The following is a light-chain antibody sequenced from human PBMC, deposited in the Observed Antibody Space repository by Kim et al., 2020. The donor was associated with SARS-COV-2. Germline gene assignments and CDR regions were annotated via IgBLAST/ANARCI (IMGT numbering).Light chain of an antibody. J-gene: IGKJ2*01. V-gene: IGKV1-5*03. CDR2: KAS. CDR1: QIISTW. Sequence: SAFVGDRVTITCRASQIISTWLAWYQQKPGKAPNVLIYKASTLESGVPSRFSGTISGTQFTLTINNLQPDDFATYYCQQYYSYPYTFGQGTNLEIK. CDR3: QQYYSYPYT.